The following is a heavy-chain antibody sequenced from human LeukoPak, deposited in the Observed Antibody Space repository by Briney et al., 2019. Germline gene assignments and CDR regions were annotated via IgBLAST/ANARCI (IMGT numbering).Heavy chain of an antibody. CDR3: ARNDRVVVDLPNNWFDP. V-gene: IGHV1-2*02. CDR2: INPNSGGT. D-gene: IGHD2-15*01. J-gene: IGHJ5*02. CDR1: GYTFTSYD. Sequence: GASVKVSCKASGYTFTSYDINWVRQATGQGLEWIGWINPNSGGTNYAQKFQGRVTMTRDTSITTAYMELRGLRSDDTAVYYCARNDRVVVDLPNNWFDPWGQGTLVTVSS.